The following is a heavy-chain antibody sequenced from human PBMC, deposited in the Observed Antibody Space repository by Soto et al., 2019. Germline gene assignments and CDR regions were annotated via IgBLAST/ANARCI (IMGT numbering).Heavy chain of an antibody. D-gene: IGHD5-12*01. CDR3: ARGVSGYPGYYYYGMDV. J-gene: IGHJ6*02. CDR1: GYTFTGYY. Sequence: ASVKVSCKASGYTFTGYYMHWVRQAPGQGLEWMGWINPNSGGTNYAQKFQGWVTMTRDTSISTAYMELSRLRSDDTAVYYCARGVSGYPGYYYYGMDVWGQGPTVTVSS. CDR2: INPNSGGT. V-gene: IGHV1-2*04.